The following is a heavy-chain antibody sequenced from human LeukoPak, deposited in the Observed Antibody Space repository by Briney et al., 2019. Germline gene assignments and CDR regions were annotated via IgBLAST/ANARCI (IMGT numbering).Heavy chain of an antibody. CDR1: GGSFSGYY. CDR3: ARAPLLPEYVWGSYRHGYYFDY. CDR2: INHSGST. J-gene: IGHJ4*02. Sequence: SETLSLTCAVYGGSFSGYYWSWIRQPPGKGLEWIGEINHSGSTNYNPSLKSRVTISVDTSKNQFSLKLSSVTAADTAVYYCARAPLLPEYVWGSYRHGYYFDYWGQGTLVTVSS. D-gene: IGHD3-16*02. V-gene: IGHV4-34*01.